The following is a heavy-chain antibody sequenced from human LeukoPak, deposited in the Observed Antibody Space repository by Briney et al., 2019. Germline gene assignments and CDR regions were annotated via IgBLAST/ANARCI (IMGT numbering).Heavy chain of an antibody. J-gene: IGHJ1*01. D-gene: IGHD4-17*01. Sequence: GGSLRLSCAASGFTFSDYYMSWIRQAPGKGLEWVSYISSSGSTIYYADSVKGRFTISRDNAKTSLYLQMNSLRAEDTAVYYCAKEIYGDSTGGRFQHWGQGTLVTVSS. CDR1: GFTFSDYY. CDR2: ISSSGSTI. V-gene: IGHV3-11*04. CDR3: AKEIYGDSTGGRFQH.